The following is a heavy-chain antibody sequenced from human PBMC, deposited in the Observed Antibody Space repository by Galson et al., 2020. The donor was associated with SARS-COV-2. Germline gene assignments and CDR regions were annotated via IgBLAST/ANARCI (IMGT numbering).Heavy chain of an antibody. D-gene: IGHD1-26*01. Sequence: GASVKVSCKVSGYTLTELSMHWVRQAPGKGLEWMGGFDPEDGETIYAQKFQGRVTMTEDTSTDTAYMELSSLRSEDTAVYYCATVSPYLGRSWFDPWGQGTLVTVSS. CDR3: ATVSPYLGRSWFDP. V-gene: IGHV1-24*01. CDR1: GYTLTELS. J-gene: IGHJ5*02. CDR2: FDPEDGET.